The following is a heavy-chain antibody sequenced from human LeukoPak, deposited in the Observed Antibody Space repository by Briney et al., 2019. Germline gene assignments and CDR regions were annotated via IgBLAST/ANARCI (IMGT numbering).Heavy chain of an antibody. CDR1: GYTFTGYY. CDR3: ARDPLGYCSSTSCHRRGNVYMDV. V-gene: IGHV1-2*02. J-gene: IGHJ6*03. Sequence: EASVKVSCKASGYTFTGYYMHWVRQAPGQGLEWMGWINPNSGGTNYAQKFQGRVTMTRDTSISTAYMELSRLRSDDTAVYYCARDPLGYCSSTSCHRRGNVYMDVWGKGTTVTISS. CDR2: INPNSGGT. D-gene: IGHD2-2*01.